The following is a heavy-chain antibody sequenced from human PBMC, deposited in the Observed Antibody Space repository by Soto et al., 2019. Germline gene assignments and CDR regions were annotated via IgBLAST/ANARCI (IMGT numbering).Heavy chain of an antibody. CDR1: GYIFTSYW. CDR2: IYPGDSET. V-gene: IGHV5-51*01. CDR3: ERLSKTHYEDH. Sequence: GESLKISCKASGYIFTSYWIAWVRQLPGKGLEWMGMIYPGDSETRYSPSFQGQVTMSFDNSLSTAYLQWSSLKASDTAMYYCERLSKTHYEDHWGQGPLVTVYS. J-gene: IGHJ4*02. D-gene: IGHD4-17*01.